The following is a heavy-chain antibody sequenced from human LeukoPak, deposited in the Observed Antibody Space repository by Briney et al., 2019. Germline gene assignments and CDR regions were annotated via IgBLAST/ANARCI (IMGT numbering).Heavy chain of an antibody. CDR3: ARDLPLRYFDWSYYYYMDV. J-gene: IGHJ6*03. CDR1: GYTFTGHY. D-gene: IGHD3-9*01. CDR2: INPNSGGT. Sequence: ASVKVSCKASGYTFTGHYMHWVRQAPGQGLEWMGWINPNSGGTNYAQKFQGRVTMTRDTSISTAYMELSRLRSDDTAVYYCARDLPLRYFDWSYYYYMDVWGKGTTVTVSS. V-gene: IGHV1-2*02.